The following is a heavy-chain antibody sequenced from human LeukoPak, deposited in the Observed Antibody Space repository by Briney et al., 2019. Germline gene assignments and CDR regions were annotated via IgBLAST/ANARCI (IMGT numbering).Heavy chain of an antibody. J-gene: IGHJ4*02. V-gene: IGHV4-61*08. CDR1: GDSVSSAGYH. Sequence: SETLSLTCSVSGDSVSSAGYHWRWIRQAPGKGLEWIGHSGSPSYNPSLKSRVMISIDTSKNQFSLKVSTVTAADTAVYYCTTYYVGEGGRGHWGPGTLVTVSS. CDR3: TTYYVGEGGRGH. CDR2: SGSP. D-gene: IGHD2-21*01.